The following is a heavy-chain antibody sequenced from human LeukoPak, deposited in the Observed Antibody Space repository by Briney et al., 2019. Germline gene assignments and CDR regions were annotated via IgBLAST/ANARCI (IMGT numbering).Heavy chain of an antibody. D-gene: IGHD2-2*02. V-gene: IGHV3-11*04. CDR3: AREGHCSSTSCHIDY. CDR1: GFTFSDYY. CDR2: TGNSSNSI. Sequence: GGSLRLSCAASGFTFSDYYMSWIRQAPGKGLEWVSYTGNSSNSIHYADSVKGRFTISRDNAKNSLYLQMNSLRAEDTAVYYCAREGHCSSTSCHIDYWGQGTLVTVSS. J-gene: IGHJ4*02.